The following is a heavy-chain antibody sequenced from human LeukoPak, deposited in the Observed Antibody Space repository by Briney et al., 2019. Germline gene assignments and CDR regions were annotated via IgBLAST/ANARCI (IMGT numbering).Heavy chain of an antibody. D-gene: IGHD3-10*02. CDR3: AELGITMIGGV. J-gene: IGHJ6*04. Sequence: GGSLRLSCAASGFTFSSYNMNWVRQAPGKGLEWVSSISTTSDYIYYADSLKGRFTISRDNAKNSLYLQMNSLRAEDTAVYYCAELGITMIGGVWGKGTTVTISS. CDR1: GFTFSSYN. CDR2: ISTTSDYI. V-gene: IGHV3-21*01.